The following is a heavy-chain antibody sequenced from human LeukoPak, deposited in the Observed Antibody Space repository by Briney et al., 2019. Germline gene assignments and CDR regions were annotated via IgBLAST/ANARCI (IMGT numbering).Heavy chain of an antibody. D-gene: IGHD1-14*01. CDR1: AFTFSSYG. Sequence: GGSLRLSCAASAFTFSSYGMHWVRQAPGKGLEWVAVIWYDGSNKYYADYVKGRFTISRDNSKNTLYLQMNSLRAEDTAVYYCAKAPEPLSGGDYFDYWGQGTLVTVSS. CDR2: IWYDGSNK. CDR3: AKAPEPLSGGDYFDY. J-gene: IGHJ4*02. V-gene: IGHV3-33*06.